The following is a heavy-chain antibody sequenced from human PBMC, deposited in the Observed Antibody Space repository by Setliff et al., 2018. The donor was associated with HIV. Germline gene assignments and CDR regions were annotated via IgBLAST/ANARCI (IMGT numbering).Heavy chain of an antibody. D-gene: IGHD4-17*01. J-gene: IGHJ4*02. CDR2: IYHSGGT. CDR3: TAFFVTPLMTQDF. V-gene: IGHV4-38-2*01. CDR1: GYFINIGHY. Sequence: SETLSLTCRVSGYFINIGHYCGWLRQSPGKGLEWIGTIYHSGGTYYNPSLKSRVTISVDMSKNQFSLNLNSVTAADTAVYYCTAFFVTPLMTQDFWGQGTLVTVSS.